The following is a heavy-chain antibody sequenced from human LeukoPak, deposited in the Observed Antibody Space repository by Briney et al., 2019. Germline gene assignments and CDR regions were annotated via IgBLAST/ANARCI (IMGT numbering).Heavy chain of an antibody. CDR3: ARDRRIWCSGGSCYFELPDYCGMDV. D-gene: IGHD2-15*01. CDR1: GGTFSSYA. CDR2: IIPIFGTA. V-gene: IGHV1-69*13. J-gene: IGHJ6*02. Sequence: VASVKVSCKASGGTFSSYAISWVRQAPGQGLEWMGGIIPIFGTANYAQKFQGRVTITADESTSTAYMELSSLRSEDTAVYYCARDRRIWCSGGSCYFELPDYCGMDVWGQGTTVTVSS.